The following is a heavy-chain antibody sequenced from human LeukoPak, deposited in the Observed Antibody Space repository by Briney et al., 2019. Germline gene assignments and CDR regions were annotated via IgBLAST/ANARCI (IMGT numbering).Heavy chain of an antibody. J-gene: IGHJ5*02. V-gene: IGHV4-59*01. D-gene: IGHD1-7*01. Sequence: PSETLSLTCTVSGGSISSYYWSWIRQPPGKGLEWIGYIYYSGSNNYNPSLKSRVTISVDTSKNQFSLKLSSVTAADTAVYYCARGRQLELSGWFDPWGQGTLVTVSS. CDR1: GGSISSYY. CDR3: ARGRQLELSGWFDP. CDR2: IYYSGSN.